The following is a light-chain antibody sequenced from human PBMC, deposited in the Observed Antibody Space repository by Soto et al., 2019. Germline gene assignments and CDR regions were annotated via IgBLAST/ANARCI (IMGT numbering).Light chain of an antibody. CDR3: MQGTHWPYS. J-gene: IGKJ2*03. CDR2: KVS. Sequence: DVVMTQSPLSLPVTLGQPASISCRSGPSLVHSDGNTYLHWFQQRLGQSPRRLIYKVSNRDSGVPDRFSGSGSGTDFTLMISRVEAEDVGVYYCMQGTHWPYSFGQGTKLEIK. CDR1: PSLVHSDGNTY. V-gene: IGKV2-30*02.